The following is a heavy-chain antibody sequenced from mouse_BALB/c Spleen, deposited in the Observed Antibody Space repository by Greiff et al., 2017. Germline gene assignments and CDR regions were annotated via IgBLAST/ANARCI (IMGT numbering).Heavy chain of an antibody. D-gene: IGHD1-2*01. CDR1: GFTFSSYT. Sequence: VESGGGLVKPGGSLKLSCAASGFTFSSYTMSWVRQTPEKRLEWVATISSGGSYTYYPDSVKGRFTISRDNAKNTLYLQMSSLKSEDTAMYYCTRAYGVWGQGTTLTVSS. CDR2: ISSGGSYT. CDR3: TRAYGV. J-gene: IGHJ2*01. V-gene: IGHV5-6-4*01.